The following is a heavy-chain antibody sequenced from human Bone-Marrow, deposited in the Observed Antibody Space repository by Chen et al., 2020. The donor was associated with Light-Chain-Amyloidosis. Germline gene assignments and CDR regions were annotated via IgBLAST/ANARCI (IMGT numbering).Heavy chain of an antibody. D-gene: IGHD5-12*01. J-gene: IGHJ4*02. V-gene: IGHV5-51*01. Sequence: VKKPGESLKISCKGSGYTFPNYWIGWVRQMPGKGLERMGVIYPDDSDARYSPSFEGQVTISADKSITTAYLKWRSLKASDTAMYYCARRRDGYNFDYWGQGTLVTVSS. CDR1: GYTFPNYW. CDR3: ARRRDGYNFDY. CDR2: IYPDDSDA.